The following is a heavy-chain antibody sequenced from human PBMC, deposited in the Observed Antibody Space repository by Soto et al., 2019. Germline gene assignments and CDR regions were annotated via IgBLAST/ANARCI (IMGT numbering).Heavy chain of an antibody. V-gene: IGHV4-38-2*02. J-gene: IGHJ5*02. CDR3: ARGLGEYQLPEGDWFDP. Sequence: SETLSLTCTVSGYSISSGYYWGWIRQPPGKGLEWIGSIYHSGSTYYNPSLKSRVTISVDTSKNQFSLKLSSVTAADTAVYYCARGLGEYQLPEGDWFDPWGRGTLVTVSS. CDR1: GYSISSGYY. CDR2: IYHSGST. D-gene: IGHD2-2*01.